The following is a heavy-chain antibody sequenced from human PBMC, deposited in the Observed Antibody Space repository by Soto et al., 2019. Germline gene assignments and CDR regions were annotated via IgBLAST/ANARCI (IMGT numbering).Heavy chain of an antibody. V-gene: IGHV1-18*01. D-gene: IGHD6-19*01. CDR3: ARGGQLISGWYSPDYYYNGMDV. Sequence: ASVKVSCKASGYTFTSYGISWVRQAPGQGLEWMGWISAYNGNTNYAQKLQGRVTMTTDTSTSTAYMELRSLRSDDTAVYYCARGGQLISGWYSPDYYYNGMDVWGQGTTVTVSS. CDR1: GYTFTSYG. J-gene: IGHJ6*02. CDR2: ISAYNGNT.